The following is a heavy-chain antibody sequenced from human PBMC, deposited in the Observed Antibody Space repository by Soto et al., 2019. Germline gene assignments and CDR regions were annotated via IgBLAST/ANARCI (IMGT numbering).Heavy chain of an antibody. CDR1: GFTFSSYA. D-gene: IGHD2-15*01. Sequence: GGSLRLSCAASGFTFSSYAMSWVRQAPGKGLEWVSAISGSGGSTYYADSVKGRFTISRDNSKNTLYLQMNSLRAEDTAVYYCAKTPGVVPQPPTYYYMDVWGKGTTVTVSS. V-gene: IGHV3-23*01. CDR2: ISGSGGST. CDR3: AKTPGVVPQPPTYYYMDV. J-gene: IGHJ6*03.